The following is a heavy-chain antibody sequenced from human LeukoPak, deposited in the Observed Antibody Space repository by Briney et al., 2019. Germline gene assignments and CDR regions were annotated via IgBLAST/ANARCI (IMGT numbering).Heavy chain of an antibody. D-gene: IGHD5-24*01. V-gene: IGHV4-59*02. CDR2: IYYTGST. J-gene: IGHJ4*02. Sequence: SETLSLTCTISGGSVSDYYWSWIRQSPGKGLEWIGYIYYTGSTTYNPSLKSRVTISADTSKNQFSLKLSSVTAADTAVYYCAVGDGYNLDYWGQGTLVTVSS. CDR1: GGSVSDYY. CDR3: AVGDGYNLDY.